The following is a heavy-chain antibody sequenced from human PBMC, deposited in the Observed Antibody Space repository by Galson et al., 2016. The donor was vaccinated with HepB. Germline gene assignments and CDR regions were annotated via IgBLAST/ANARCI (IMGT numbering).Heavy chain of an antibody. CDR3: AKFMVTTNYYYYYGMDV. V-gene: IGHV3-23*01. Sequence: SCAASGFTFSNYGMTWVRQVPGKGLEWVSSITGTGGSTYFADSVKGRFTISRDNSKNTLYLHMNSLSTEDTAVYYCAKFMVTTNYYYYYGMDVWGQETTVTVSS. D-gene: IGHD4-17*01. J-gene: IGHJ6*02. CDR1: GFTFSNYG. CDR2: ITGTGGST.